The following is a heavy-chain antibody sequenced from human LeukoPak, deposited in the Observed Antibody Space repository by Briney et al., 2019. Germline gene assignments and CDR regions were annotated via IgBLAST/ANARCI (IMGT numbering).Heavy chain of an antibody. J-gene: IGHJ6*02. Sequence: AASVKVSCKASGYTFTGYYMHWVRQAPGQGLEWMGWINPNSGGTNYAQKFQGRVTMTRDTSISTAYMELSRLRSDDTAVYYCARADLYDFWSGYHEGYYYYGMDVWGQGTTVTVSS. CDR3: ARADLYDFWSGYHEGYYYYGMDV. V-gene: IGHV1-2*02. D-gene: IGHD3-3*01. CDR2: INPNSGGT. CDR1: GYTFTGYY.